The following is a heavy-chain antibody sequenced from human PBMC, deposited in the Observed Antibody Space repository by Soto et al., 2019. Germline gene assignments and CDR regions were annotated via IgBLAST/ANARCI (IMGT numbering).Heavy chain of an antibody. CDR3: AKDGRIAAAGFNFDY. CDR1: GFIFGHYA. Sequence: GGSLRLSCAGSGFIFGHYAMTWVRQAPGKGLEWISAISGRGDSTYYADAVKGRFTISRDNSKNTLYLQMNSLRAEDTAVYYCAKDGRIAAAGFNFDYWGQGTLVTVSS. J-gene: IGHJ4*02. CDR2: ISGRGDST. V-gene: IGHV3-23*01. D-gene: IGHD6-13*01.